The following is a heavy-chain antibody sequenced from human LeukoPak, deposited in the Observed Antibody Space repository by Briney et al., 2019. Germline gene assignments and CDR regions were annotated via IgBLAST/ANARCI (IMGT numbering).Heavy chain of an antibody. J-gene: IGHJ6*02. Sequence: PGGSLRLSCAASDFTFSSYAMSWVRQAPGKGLEWVSGISGSGGSTYYADSVKGRFTISRDNSKNTLYLQMNSLRAEDTAVYYCAKGQGQLGYCSGGSCSNYGMDVWGQGTTVTVSS. D-gene: IGHD2-15*01. CDR3: AKGQGQLGYCSGGSCSNYGMDV. CDR2: ISGSGGST. V-gene: IGHV3-23*01. CDR1: DFTFSSYA.